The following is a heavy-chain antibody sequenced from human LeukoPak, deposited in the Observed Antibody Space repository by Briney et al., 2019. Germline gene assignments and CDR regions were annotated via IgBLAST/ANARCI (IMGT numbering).Heavy chain of an antibody. D-gene: IGHD3-16*01. V-gene: IGHV4-4*02. J-gene: IGHJ3*02. CDR3: ARALAEERGAFDI. CDR1: GFTVSSNY. CDR2: IYRSGST. Sequence: KPGGSLRLSCAASGFTVSSNYMSWVRQPPGKGLEWIGEIYRSGSTNYNPSLKSRVTISVDKSKNQFSLKLSSVTAADTAVYYCARALAEERGAFDIWGQGTMVTVSS.